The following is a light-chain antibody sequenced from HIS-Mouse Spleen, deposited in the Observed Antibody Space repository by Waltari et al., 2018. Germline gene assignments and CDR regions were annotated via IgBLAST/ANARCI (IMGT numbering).Light chain of an antibody. Sequence: QSALTQPPSVSGSPGQSVTISCTGTSSDVGGYNYVSWYQQHPGKAPKLMIYDVSNRPSGVSNRFSGSKSGNTASLTISGLRSEDEADYYCAAWDDSLSGPVFGGGTKLTVL. J-gene: IGLJ3*02. V-gene: IGLV2-14*03. CDR3: AAWDDSLSGPV. CDR2: DVS. CDR1: SSDVGGYNY.